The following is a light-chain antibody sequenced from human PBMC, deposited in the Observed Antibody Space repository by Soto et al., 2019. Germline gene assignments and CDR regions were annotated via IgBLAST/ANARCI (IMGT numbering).Light chain of an antibody. V-gene: IGKV3-20*01. CDR3: QQYGSSPPLT. J-gene: IGKJ4*01. CDR2: GAS. CDR1: QSVSRSY. Sequence: EFVLTQSPGTLSLSPGERATLSCRASQSVSRSYLAWYQQKPGQAPRILIYGASTRPTVIPDRFSGSGSGTDFTLTISRLEPEDFALYYCQQYGSSPPLTFGGATKVEIK.